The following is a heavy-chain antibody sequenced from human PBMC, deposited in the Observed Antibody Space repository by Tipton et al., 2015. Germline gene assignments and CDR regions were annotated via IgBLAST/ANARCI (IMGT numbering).Heavy chain of an antibody. J-gene: IGHJ4*02. CDR3: ACQDYDSLTRDYQTVDY. Sequence: TLSLTCTVSGGSISSGYYWGWIRQPPGKGLEWIGSIYYSGSTYHNPSLKSRVSIFVDTSKNQFSLKLSSVTAADTAVYYCACQDYDSLTRDYQTVDYWGQGTLVTVSS. CDR2: IYYSGST. V-gene: IGHV4-38-2*02. D-gene: IGHD3-9*01. CDR1: GGSISSGYY.